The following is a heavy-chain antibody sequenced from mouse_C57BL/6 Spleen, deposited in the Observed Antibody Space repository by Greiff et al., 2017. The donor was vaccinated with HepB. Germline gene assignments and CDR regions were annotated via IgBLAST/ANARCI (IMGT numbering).Heavy chain of an antibody. CDR3: ARSDGPGYYFAMDY. CDR2: IHPNSGST. V-gene: IGHV1-64*01. CDR1: GYTFTSYW. D-gene: IGHD2-3*01. Sequence: QVQLQQPGAELVKPGASVKLSCKASGYTFTSYWMHWVKQRPGQGLEWIGMIHPNSGSTNYNVKFKSKATLTVDKSSSTAYMQLRSLTSEDSAVYYCARSDGPGYYFAMDYWGQGTSVTVSS. J-gene: IGHJ4*01.